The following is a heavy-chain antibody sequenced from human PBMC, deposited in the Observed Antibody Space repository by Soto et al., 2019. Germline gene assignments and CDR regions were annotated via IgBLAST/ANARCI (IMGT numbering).Heavy chain of an antibody. CDR1: GFTFSTYN. CDR3: ARDGDRGYDMGV. Sequence: EVQMVESGGGLVQPGGSLRLSCAGSGFTFSTYNMDWVRQAPGKGLEWISYITNPGETIYNADSVRGRFTISRDNAKNALFLQMNSLRDEDTAVYYCARDGDRGYDMGVWGQGTTVTVSS. CDR2: ITNPGETI. J-gene: IGHJ6*02. V-gene: IGHV3-48*02.